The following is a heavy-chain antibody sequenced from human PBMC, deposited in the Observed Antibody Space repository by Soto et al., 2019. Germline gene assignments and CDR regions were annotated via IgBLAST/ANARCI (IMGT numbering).Heavy chain of an antibody. V-gene: IGHV1-18*01. J-gene: IGHJ3*02. CDR1: GYTFASHD. Sequence: QVQLVQSGPEVKKPGASVKVSCKASGYTFASHDISWVRQAPGQGLEWMGWISTYNANTNYAQKIQGRVTMTTDTFTSTAYMELRSLRSDDTAVYYCARAFRQWLAFPHDAFDIWGQGTMVTVSS. D-gene: IGHD6-19*01. CDR3: ARAFRQWLAFPHDAFDI. CDR2: ISTYNANT.